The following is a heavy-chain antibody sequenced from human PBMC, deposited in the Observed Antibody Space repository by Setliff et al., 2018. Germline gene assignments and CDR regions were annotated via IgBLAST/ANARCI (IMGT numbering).Heavy chain of an antibody. J-gene: IGHJ4*02. V-gene: IGHV4-39*01. CDR3: ARTGTYRYFDH. D-gene: IGHD1-1*01. CDR2: IHYRGTT. CDR1: GASISSGTYY. Sequence: SETLSLTCTVSGASISSGTYYWAWIRQPPGKGLEWIGRIHYRGTTYSNASLASRLTISVDTAKNQFSLKLTSVTAADTAVYYCARTGTYRYFDHWGQGTLVTVS.